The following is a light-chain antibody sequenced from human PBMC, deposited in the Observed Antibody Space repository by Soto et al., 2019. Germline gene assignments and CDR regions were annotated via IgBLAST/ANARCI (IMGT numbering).Light chain of an antibody. V-gene: IGLV2-14*01. CDR3: TSYTSRSTWV. CDR1: SSDVVAYNY. J-gene: IGLJ3*02. CDR2: EVS. Sequence: QSALTQPASVSGSPGQSITISCTGTSSDVVAYNYVSWYQQHPGKAPKLMIYEVSNWPSGVSNRFSGSKSGNTASLTISGLQAEDEADYYCTSYTSRSTWVFGGGTKLTVL.